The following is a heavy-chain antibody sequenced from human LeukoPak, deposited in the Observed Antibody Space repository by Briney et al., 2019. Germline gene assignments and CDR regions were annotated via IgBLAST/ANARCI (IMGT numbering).Heavy chain of an antibody. CDR1: GFVFSSYW. CDR3: AKPGGRIDY. D-gene: IGHD2-15*01. J-gene: IGHJ4*02. V-gene: IGHV3-7*03. Sequence: GGSLRLSCAASGFVFSSYWMIWVRQAPGKGLEWVASIGRDGSEKSYVDSVKGRFTISRDNARNSLYLQMSSLGAEDTAVYYCAKPGGRIDYWGQGTLVTVSS. CDR2: IGRDGSEK.